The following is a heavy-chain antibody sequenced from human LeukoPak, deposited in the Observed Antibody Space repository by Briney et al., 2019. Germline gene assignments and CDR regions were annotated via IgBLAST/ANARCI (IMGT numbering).Heavy chain of an antibody. J-gene: IGHJ4*02. CDR2: IYYSGST. D-gene: IGHD2-21*02. Sequence: SETLSLTCTVSDGSISFYWSWIRQPPGKGLEWIGYIYYSGSTPYNPSLKSRVTMAVDTSKNQFSLKLSSVTAADTAVYYCARGVVTAPQTFDYWGQGTLVTVSS. CDR3: ARGVVTAPQTFDY. CDR1: DGSISFY. V-gene: IGHV4-59*01.